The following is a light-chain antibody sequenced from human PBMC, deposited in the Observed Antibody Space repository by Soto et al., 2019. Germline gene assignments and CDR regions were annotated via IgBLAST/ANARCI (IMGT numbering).Light chain of an antibody. V-gene: IGKV3-20*01. Sequence: EIVLAQSPGTLSLSPGERATLSCRASQSITSSYLAWYQQKPGQAPGLLIYGASSRATGIPDRFSVSGSGTDFTLTISRLEPEDFAVYFCQQYGSSPYTFGQGTKLEIK. J-gene: IGKJ2*01. CDR3: QQYGSSPYT. CDR1: QSITSSY. CDR2: GAS.